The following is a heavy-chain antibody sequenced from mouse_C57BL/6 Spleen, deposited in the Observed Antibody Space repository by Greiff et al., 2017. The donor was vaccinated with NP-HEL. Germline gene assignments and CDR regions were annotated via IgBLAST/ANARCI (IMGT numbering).Heavy chain of an antibody. D-gene: IGHD2-5*01. CDR3: ARAYYSNYGFAY. Sequence: QVQLQQSGPGLVQPSQSLSITCTVSGFSLTSYGVHWVRQSPGKGLEWLGVIWSGGSTDYNAAFISRLSISKDNSTSQVFFKMNSLQADDTAIYYCARAYYSNYGFAYWGQGTLVTVSA. CDR2: IWSGGST. CDR1: GFSLTSYG. V-gene: IGHV2-2*01. J-gene: IGHJ3*01.